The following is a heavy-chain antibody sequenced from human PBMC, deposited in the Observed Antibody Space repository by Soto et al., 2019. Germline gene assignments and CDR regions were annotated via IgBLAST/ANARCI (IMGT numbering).Heavy chain of an antibody. J-gene: IGHJ5*02. CDR3: ASSPTIFGVVPLNNWFDP. CDR2: INAGNGNT. D-gene: IGHD3-3*01. Sequence: ASVKVSCEASGYTFTSYAMHWVRQAPGQRLEWMGWINAGNGNTKYSQKFQGRVTITRDTSASTAYMELSSLRSEDTAVYYCASSPTIFGVVPLNNWFDPWGQGTLVTVSS. V-gene: IGHV1-3*01. CDR1: GYTFTSYA.